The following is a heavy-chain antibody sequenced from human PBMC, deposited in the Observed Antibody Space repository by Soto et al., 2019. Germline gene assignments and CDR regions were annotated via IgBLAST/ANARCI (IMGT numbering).Heavy chain of an antibody. Sequence: SVKVSCKASGGTFSSYAISWVRQAPGQGLEWMGGIIPIFGTANYAQKFQGRVTITADESTSTAYMELSSLRSEDTAVYYCARLGRDGYNFRFPYWGQGTLVTVSS. CDR3: ARLGRDGYNFRFPY. CDR1: GGTFSSYA. CDR2: IIPIFGTA. D-gene: IGHD5-12*01. V-gene: IGHV1-69*13. J-gene: IGHJ4*02.